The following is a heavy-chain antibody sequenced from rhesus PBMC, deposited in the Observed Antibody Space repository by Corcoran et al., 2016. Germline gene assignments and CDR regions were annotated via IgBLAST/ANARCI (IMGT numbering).Heavy chain of an antibody. V-gene: IGHV4-165*01. Sequence: QVQLQESGPGLVKPSETLSLTCTVSGGSFSGYYWGWIRQPPGKGLEWIGFISGSRGSTDYNPSLKSRVTISTDTSKNQFSLKLSSVTAADTAVYYCARDTLYSNYDAFDFWGQGLRVTVSS. CDR1: GGSFSGYY. CDR2: ISGSRGST. J-gene: IGHJ3*01. D-gene: IGHD4-23*01. CDR3: ARDTLYSNYDAFDF.